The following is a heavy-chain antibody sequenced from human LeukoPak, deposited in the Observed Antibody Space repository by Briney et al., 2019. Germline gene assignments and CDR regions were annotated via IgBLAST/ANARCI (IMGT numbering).Heavy chain of an antibody. CDR3: ARDRDPLYAINWFDP. Sequence: GGSLRLSCAASGFTFSNYWMTWVRQAPGKGLEWVAHIKEDGGEKHYVDPVKGRFTISRDNAKNSLYLQMNSLRAEDTAVYYCARDRDPLYAINWFDPWGQGTLVTVSS. J-gene: IGHJ5*02. V-gene: IGHV3-7*01. D-gene: IGHD2-8*01. CDR1: GFTFSNYW. CDR2: IKEDGGEK.